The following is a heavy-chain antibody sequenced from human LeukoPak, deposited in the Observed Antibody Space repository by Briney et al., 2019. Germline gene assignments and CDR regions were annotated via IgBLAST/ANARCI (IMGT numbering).Heavy chain of an antibody. CDR3: ARPGTMTTVTTFRGWFDP. D-gene: IGHD4-17*01. J-gene: IGHJ5*02. V-gene: IGHV4-34*01. CDR2: INHSGST. CDR1: GGSFSGYY. Sequence: SETLSLTCAVYGGSFSGYYWSWIRQPPGKGLEWIGEINHSGSTNYNPSLKSRVTISVDTSKNQFSLKLSSVTAADTAVYYCARPGTMTTVTTFRGWFDPWGQGTLVTVSS.